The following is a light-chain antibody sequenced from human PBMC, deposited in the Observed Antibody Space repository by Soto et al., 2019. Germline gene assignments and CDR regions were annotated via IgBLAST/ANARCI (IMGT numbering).Light chain of an antibody. V-gene: IGKV3-20*01. CDR2: GAS. J-gene: IGKJ5*01. CDR3: QQYGTSIT. CDR1: QSFSSSY. Sequence: IVLTQSPGTLSLSPGERATISCRASQSFSSSYLAWYQQKPGQAPRLLIYGASSRSTGIPDRFSGSGSGTDFTLTISRREPEDFAVYYCQQYGTSITFGQGTRLEI.